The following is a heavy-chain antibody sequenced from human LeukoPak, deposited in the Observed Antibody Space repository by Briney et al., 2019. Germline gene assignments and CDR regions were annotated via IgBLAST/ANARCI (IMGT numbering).Heavy chain of an antibody. Sequence: ASVKLSCKASDYTFTNYGVSWVRQAPGQGLEWMGWISAYNGKTYYAQKFQGRVTVTTDTSTSTAYMDLRSLRSDDTAVYYCARTNLDCKNGVCYDYWGQGTPVTVSS. V-gene: IGHV1-18*01. J-gene: IGHJ4*02. CDR1: DYTFTNYG. CDR2: ISAYNGKT. CDR3: ARTNLDCKNGVCYDY. D-gene: IGHD2-8*01.